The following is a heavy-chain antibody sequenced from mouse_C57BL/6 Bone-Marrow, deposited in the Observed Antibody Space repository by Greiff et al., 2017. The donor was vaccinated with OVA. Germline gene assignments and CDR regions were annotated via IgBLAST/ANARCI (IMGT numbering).Heavy chain of an antibody. CDR2: SRNKANDYTT. CDR1: GFTFSDFY. D-gene: IGHD2-3*01. Sequence: EVKVVESGGGLVQSGRSLRLSCATSGFTFSDFYMEWVRQAPGKGLEWIAASRNKANDYTTEYSASVKGRFIVSRDTSQSILYLQMNALRAEDTAIYYCARHSDGYPFAYWGQGTLVTVSA. CDR3: ARHSDGYPFAY. V-gene: IGHV7-1*01. J-gene: IGHJ3*01.